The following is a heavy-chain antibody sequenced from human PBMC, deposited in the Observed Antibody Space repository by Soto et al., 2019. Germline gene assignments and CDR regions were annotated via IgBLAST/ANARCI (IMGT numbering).Heavy chain of an antibody. CDR3: TRPDFYYGSGDWAF. Sequence: GESLKISCKGSGYSFTSYWIGWVRQMPGKGLEWMGIIYPGDSDTRYSPSFQGHVTISADKSINTAYLQWSSLKASDTAMYYCTRPDFYYGSGDWAFWGQGTQVTVSS. D-gene: IGHD3-10*01. V-gene: IGHV5-51*01. CDR2: IYPGDSDT. CDR1: GYSFTSYW. J-gene: IGHJ4*02.